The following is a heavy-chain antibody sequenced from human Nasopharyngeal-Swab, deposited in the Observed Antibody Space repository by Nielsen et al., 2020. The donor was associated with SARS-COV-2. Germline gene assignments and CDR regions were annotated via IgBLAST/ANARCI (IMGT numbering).Heavy chain of an antibody. CDR1: GFTFSSYG. Sequence: WGSLRLSCAASGFTFSSYGMHWVRQAPGKGLEWVAFIRYDGSNKYYADSVKGRFTISRDNSKNTLYLQMNSLRAEDTAVYYCAKDSMDTAMVYDYYYYYMDVWGKGTTVTVSS. CDR3: AKDSMDTAMVYDYYYYYMDV. V-gene: IGHV3-30*02. CDR2: IRYDGSNK. J-gene: IGHJ6*03. D-gene: IGHD5-18*01.